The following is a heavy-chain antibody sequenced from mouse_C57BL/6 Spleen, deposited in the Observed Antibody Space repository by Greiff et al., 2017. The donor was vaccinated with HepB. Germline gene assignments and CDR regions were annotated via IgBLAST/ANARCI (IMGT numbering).Heavy chain of an antibody. J-gene: IGHJ2*01. V-gene: IGHV1-64*01. CDR3: ARGAPKRYFDY. CDR1: GYTFTSYW. Sequence: QVQLQQSGAELVKPGASVKLSCKASGYTFTSYWMHWVKQRPGQGLEWIGMIHPNSGSTNYNEKFKSKATLTVDKSSSTAYMQLSSLTSEDSAVYYCARGAPKRYFDYWGQGTTLTVSS. CDR2: IHPNSGST.